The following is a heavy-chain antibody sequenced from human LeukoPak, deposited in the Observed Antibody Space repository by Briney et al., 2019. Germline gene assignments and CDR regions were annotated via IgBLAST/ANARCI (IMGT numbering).Heavy chain of an antibody. D-gene: IGHD4-11*01. CDR3: ARDGYSNYPTTFDY. CDR2: MNPNSGNT. Sequence: ASVKVSCKASGGTFSSYAINWVRQATGQGLEWMGWMNPNSGNTGYAQKFQGRVTMTRNTSISTAYMELSSLRSEDTAVYYCARDGYSNYPTTFDYWGQGTLVTVSS. J-gene: IGHJ4*02. V-gene: IGHV1-8*02. CDR1: GGTFSSYA.